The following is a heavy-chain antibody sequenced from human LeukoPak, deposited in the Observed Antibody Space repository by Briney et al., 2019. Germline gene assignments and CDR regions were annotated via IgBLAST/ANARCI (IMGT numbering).Heavy chain of an antibody. V-gene: IGHV3-23*01. Sequence: GGSLRLSCAASGFTFSSYAMSWVRQAPGKGLEWVSAISGSGDNTYYADSVKGRFTISRDNAKSSLYLQMSSLRDEDTAVYYCARDNSDYIFDIWGQGTMVTVSS. CDR2: ISGSGDNT. CDR3: ARDNSDYIFDI. CDR1: GFTFSSYA. J-gene: IGHJ3*02. D-gene: IGHD4-11*01.